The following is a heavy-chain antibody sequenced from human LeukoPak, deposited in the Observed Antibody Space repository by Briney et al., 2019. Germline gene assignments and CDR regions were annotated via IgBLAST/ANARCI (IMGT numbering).Heavy chain of an antibody. CDR2: MNPNSGNT. D-gene: IGHD5-12*01. J-gene: IGHJ4*02. CDR3: ARSGRGTYYYLDL. CDR1: GYTFTSYD. Sequence: ASVKVSCKASGYTFTSYDINWVRQAPGQGLEWMGWMNPNSGNTGYAQKFQGRVTMTRNTSISTAYMELRSLTSDDTAMYYCARSGRGTYYYLDLWGQGTLVTVSS. V-gene: IGHV1-8*01.